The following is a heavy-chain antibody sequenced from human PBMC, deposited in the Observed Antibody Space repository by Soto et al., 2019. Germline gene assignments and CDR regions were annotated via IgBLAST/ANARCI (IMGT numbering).Heavy chain of an antibody. J-gene: IGHJ3*02. CDR2: ISWNSGSI. Sequence: GGSLRLSCAASGFTFDDYAMHWVRQAPGKGLEWVSGISWNSGSIGYADSVKGRFTISRDNAKNSLYLQMNSLRAEDTALYYCVRVVVVAEVGSFDIWGQGTMVTVSS. CDR3: VRVVVVAEVGSFDI. D-gene: IGHD2-15*01. CDR1: GFTFDDYA. V-gene: IGHV3-9*01.